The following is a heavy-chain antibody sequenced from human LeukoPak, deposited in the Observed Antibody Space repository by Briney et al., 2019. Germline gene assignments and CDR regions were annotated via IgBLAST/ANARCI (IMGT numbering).Heavy chain of an antibody. J-gene: IGHJ4*02. CDR3: ARDDKGIGGAFDY. CDR2: ISSSSRYI. D-gene: IGHD3-10*01. V-gene: IGHV3-21*01. CDR1: GFTFSSYS. Sequence: GGSLRLSCAASGFTFSSYSMNWVRQALGKGLEWVSSISSSSRYIYYADSMKGRFTISRDNAKNSLYLQMNSLRAEDTAVYYCARDDKGIGGAFDYWGQGTLVTVSS.